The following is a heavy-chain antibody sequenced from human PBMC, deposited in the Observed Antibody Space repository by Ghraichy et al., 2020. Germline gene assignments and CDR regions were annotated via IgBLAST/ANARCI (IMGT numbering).Heavy chain of an antibody. V-gene: IGHV4-59*01. D-gene: IGHD2-2*01. CDR2: IYYSGST. CDR1: GGSISSYY. Sequence: ESLNISCTVSGGSISSYYWSWIRQPPGKGLEWIGYIYYSGSTNYNPSLKSRVTISVDTSKNQFSLKLSSVTAADTAVYYCARGGGEYQLPKRYYYYYGMDVWGQGTTVTVSS. J-gene: IGHJ6*02. CDR3: ARGGGEYQLPKRYYYYYGMDV.